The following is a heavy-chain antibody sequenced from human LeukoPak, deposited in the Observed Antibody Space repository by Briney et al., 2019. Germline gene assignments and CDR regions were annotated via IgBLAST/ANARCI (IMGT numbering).Heavy chain of an antibody. CDR3: ARGSGSTASNDAFDI. D-gene: IGHD3-10*01. Sequence: SETLSLTCTVSGGSISSYYWSWIRQPPGKGLEWIGYIYYSGSTNYNPSLKSRVTISVDTSKNQFSLKLSSVPAADTAVYYCARGSGSTASNDAFDIWGQGTMVTVSS. CDR2: IYYSGST. J-gene: IGHJ3*02. CDR1: GGSISSYY. V-gene: IGHV4-59*12.